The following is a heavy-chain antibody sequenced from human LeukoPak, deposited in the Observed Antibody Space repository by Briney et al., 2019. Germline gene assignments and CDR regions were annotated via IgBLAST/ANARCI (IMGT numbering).Heavy chain of an antibody. CDR1: GFTFSSYA. V-gene: IGHV3-23*01. J-gene: IGHJ4*02. CDR2: ISGSGGST. D-gene: IGHD3-9*01. Sequence: GGSLRLSCAASGFTFSSYAMSWVRQAPGKGLEWVSAISGSGGSTYYADSVKGRFTISRDNSKNTLYLQMNSLRAEDTAVYYCAKKGSNFDWLLSPLDYWGQGTLVTVSS. CDR3: AKKGSNFDWLLSPLDY.